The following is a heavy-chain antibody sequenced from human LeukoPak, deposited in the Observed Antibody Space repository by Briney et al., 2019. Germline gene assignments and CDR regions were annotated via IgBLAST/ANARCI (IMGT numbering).Heavy chain of an antibody. D-gene: IGHD3-16*01. Sequence: GGSLRLSCAASGFTLSSYAMSWVRQAPGKGLVWVSRINSDGSSTSYADSVKGRFTISRDNAKNSLYLQMSNLRAEDTAVYFCARGGGLDVWGQGATVTVSS. CDR1: GFTLSSYA. CDR3: ARGGGLDV. V-gene: IGHV3-74*01. CDR2: INSDGSST. J-gene: IGHJ6*02.